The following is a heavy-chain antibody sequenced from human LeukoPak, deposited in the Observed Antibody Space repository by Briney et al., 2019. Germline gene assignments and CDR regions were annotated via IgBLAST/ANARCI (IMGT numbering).Heavy chain of an antibody. CDR2: INHSGST. Sequence: TSETLSLTCAVYGGSFSGYYWSWIRQPPGKGLEWIGEINHSGSTNYNPSLKSRVTISVDTSKNQFSLKLSSVTAADTAVYYCARGALGYCSGGSCYPNYYYYYYGMDVWGQGTTVTVSS. J-gene: IGHJ6*02. CDR3: ARGALGYCSGGSCYPNYYYYYYGMDV. V-gene: IGHV4-34*01. CDR1: GGSFSGYY. D-gene: IGHD2-15*01.